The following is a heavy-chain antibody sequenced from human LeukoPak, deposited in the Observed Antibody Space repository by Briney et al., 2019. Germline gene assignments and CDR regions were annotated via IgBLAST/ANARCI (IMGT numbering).Heavy chain of an antibody. CDR2: THRDGGMT. J-gene: IGHJ6*03. D-gene: IGHD2-15*01. CDR3: VRETGTIGYYMDV. V-gene: IGHV3-74*01. CDR1: GFTFTGNS. Sequence: PWGSLRLSCAASGFTFTGNSMHWVRQGPGHGLVWASRTHRDGGMTRYADSVEVRFTISRDNAKNTLYLQMYSLGAEDTAIYYCVRETGTIGYYMDVWGKGTTVTVSS.